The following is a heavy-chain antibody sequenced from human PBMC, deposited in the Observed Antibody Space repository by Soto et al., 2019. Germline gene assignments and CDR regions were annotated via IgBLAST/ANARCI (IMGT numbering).Heavy chain of an antibody. J-gene: IGHJ4*02. CDR1: GFTFSSYG. D-gene: IGHD3-22*01. Sequence: GGSLRLSCAASGFTFSSYGMHWVRQAPGKGLEWVAVISYDGSNKYYADSVKGRFTISRDNSKNTLYLQMNSLRAEDTAVYYCARPYSAITYYYDSSGYSPLDYWGQGTLVTVSS. CDR2: ISYDGSNK. CDR3: ARPYSAITYYYDSSGYSPLDY. V-gene: IGHV3-30*03.